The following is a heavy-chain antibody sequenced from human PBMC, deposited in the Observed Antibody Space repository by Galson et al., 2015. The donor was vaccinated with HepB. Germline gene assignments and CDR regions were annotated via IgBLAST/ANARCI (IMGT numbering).Heavy chain of an antibody. V-gene: IGHV3-30*04. CDR3: ARDRSIVVVVAAHY. CDR1: GFTFSSYA. J-gene: IGHJ4*02. D-gene: IGHD2-15*01. CDR2: ISYDGSNK. Sequence: SLRLSCAASGFTFSSYAMHWVRQAPGKGLEWVAVISYDGSNKYYADSVKGRFTISRDNSKNTLYLQMNSLRAEDTAVYYCARDRSIVVVVAAHYWGQGTLVTVSS.